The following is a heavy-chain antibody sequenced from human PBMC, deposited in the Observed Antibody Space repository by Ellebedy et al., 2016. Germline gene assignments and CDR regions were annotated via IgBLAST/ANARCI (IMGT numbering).Heavy chain of an antibody. J-gene: IGHJ5*02. CDR1: GGSISSYY. CDR2: IYTSGST. CDR3: ARKKGDMWFGEPSFWFDP. Sequence: SETLSLTXTVSGGSISSYYWSWIRQPAGKGLEWIGRIYTSGSTNYNPSLKSRVTMSVDTSKNQFSLKLSSVTAADTAVYYCARKKGDMWFGEPSFWFDPWGQGTLVTVSS. V-gene: IGHV4-4*07. D-gene: IGHD3-10*01.